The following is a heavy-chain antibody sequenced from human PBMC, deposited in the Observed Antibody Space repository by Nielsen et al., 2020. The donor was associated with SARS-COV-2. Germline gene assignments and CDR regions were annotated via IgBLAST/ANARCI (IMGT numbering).Heavy chain of an antibody. D-gene: IGHD3-16*02. CDR1: DGSISSGVYY. Sequence: SETLSLTCTVSDGSISSGVYYWSWIRQHPGKGLEWIGYIYYSGSPYYNPSLKSRVTISVDTSKNQFSLKLSSVTAADTAVYYCARHWDRLRLGELSPPFDYWGQGTLVTVSS. CDR3: ARHWDRLRLGELSPPFDY. CDR2: IYYSGSP. V-gene: IGHV4-31*03. J-gene: IGHJ4*02.